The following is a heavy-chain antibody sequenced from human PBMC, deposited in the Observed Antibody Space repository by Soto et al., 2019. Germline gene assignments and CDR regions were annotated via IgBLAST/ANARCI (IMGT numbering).Heavy chain of an antibody. CDR3: ARIGEGSSRYYYYYMDV. V-gene: IGHV3-7*05. D-gene: IGHD6-6*01. J-gene: IGHJ6*03. CDR2: IKQDGSEK. CDR1: GFTFSSCW. Sequence: GGSLRLSCAASGFTFSSCWMSWVRRAPGKGLEWVANIKQDGSEKFYVDSVKGRFTISRDNAKNSLYLQMHSLSAEDTAVYYCARIGEGSSRYYYYYMDVWGKGTTVTVSS.